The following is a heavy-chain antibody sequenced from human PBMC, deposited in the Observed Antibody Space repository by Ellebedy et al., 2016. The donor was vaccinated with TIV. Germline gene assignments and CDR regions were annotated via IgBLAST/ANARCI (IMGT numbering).Heavy chain of an antibody. CDR1: GFTFSTYG. J-gene: IGHJ4*02. CDR3: ARDAGYCSGDRCLEFDS. V-gene: IGHV3-23*01. D-gene: IGHD2-15*01. Sequence: GGSLRLXXAASGFTFSTYGMTWVRQAPGKGLEWVSSISGNAVGIYYEDSVRGRFIISRDNSKNTLYLQMNSLRADDTAIYYCARDAGYCSGDRCLEFDSWGQGALVTVSS. CDR2: ISGNAVGI.